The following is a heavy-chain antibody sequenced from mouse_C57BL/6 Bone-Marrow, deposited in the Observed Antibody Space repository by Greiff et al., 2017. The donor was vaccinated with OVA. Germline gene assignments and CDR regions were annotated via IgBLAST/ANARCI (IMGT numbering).Heavy chain of an antibody. CDR3: ARDYDYVRFAY. J-gene: IGHJ3*01. CDR1: GFTFSSYA. Sequence: EVMLVESGGGLVKPGGSLKLSCAASGFTFSSYAMSWVRQTPEKRLEWVATISDGGSYTYYPDNVKGRFTISRDNAKNNLYLQMSHLKSEDTAMYYCARDYDYVRFAYWGQGTLVTVSA. V-gene: IGHV5-4*01. CDR2: ISDGGSYT. D-gene: IGHD2-4*01.